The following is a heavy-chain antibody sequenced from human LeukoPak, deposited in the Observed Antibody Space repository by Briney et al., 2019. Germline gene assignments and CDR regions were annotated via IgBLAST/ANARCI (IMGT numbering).Heavy chain of an antibody. CDR1: GFTLSGSA. D-gene: IGHD1-26*01. CDR3: TRKVGATPAFDY. V-gene: IGHV3-73*01. Sequence: GSLRLSCAASGFTLSGSAMHWVRQASGKGLEWVGRIRSKANSYATAYAASVKGRFTISRDDSKNTAYLQMNSLKTEDTAVYYCTRKVGATPAFDYWGQGTLVTVSS. CDR2: IRSKANSYAT. J-gene: IGHJ4*02.